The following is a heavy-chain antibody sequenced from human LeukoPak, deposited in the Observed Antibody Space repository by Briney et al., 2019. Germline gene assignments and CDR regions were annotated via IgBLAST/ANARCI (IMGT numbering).Heavy chain of an antibody. V-gene: IGHV4-38-2*01. CDR1: GFSISTAYY. D-gene: IGHD2/OR15-2a*01. CDR3: ARRKILEYCNSMSCRAYLDH. Sequence: PSETLSLTCAVSGFSISTAYYWDWIRQSPGKGLEWIGTIYYGGSTYYNPSLESRVTISVDTSKNQFSLKLTSVTAADTAIYYCARRKILEYCNSMSCRAYLDHWGQGTLVTVSS. J-gene: IGHJ4*02. CDR2: IYYGGST.